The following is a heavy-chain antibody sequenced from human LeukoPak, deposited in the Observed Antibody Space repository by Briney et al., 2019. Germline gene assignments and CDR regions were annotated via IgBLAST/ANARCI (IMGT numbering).Heavy chain of an antibody. J-gene: IGHJ4*02. CDR1: GFTFSSYA. CDR3: AKEQVRSIVAGDSWDY. Sequence: PGGSLRLSCAASGFTFSSYAMSWVRQAPGKGLEWVSAISGSGGSTYYADSVKGRFTISRDNSKNTLYLQMNSLRAEDTAVYYCAKEQVRSIVAGDSWDYWGQGTLVTASS. V-gene: IGHV3-23*01. CDR2: ISGSGGST. D-gene: IGHD2-15*01.